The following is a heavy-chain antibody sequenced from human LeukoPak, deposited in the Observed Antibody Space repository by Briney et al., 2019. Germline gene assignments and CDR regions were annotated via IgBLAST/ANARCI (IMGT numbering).Heavy chain of an antibody. J-gene: IGHJ4*02. Sequence: ASVKVSCKASGYTFTGYYMRWVRQAPGHGVEWMGWINPNSGGTNYAQKFQGRVTITRDTSISTAYMELSRLRSDDTAVYYCASPSVDDYGDYAFDYWGQGTLVTVSS. CDR2: INPNSGGT. CDR3: ASPSVDDYGDYAFDY. V-gene: IGHV1-2*02. D-gene: IGHD4-17*01. CDR1: GYTFTGYY.